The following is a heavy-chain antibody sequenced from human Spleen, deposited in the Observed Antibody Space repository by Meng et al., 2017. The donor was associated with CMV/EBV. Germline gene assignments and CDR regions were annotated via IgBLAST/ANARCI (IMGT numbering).Heavy chain of an antibody. CDR3: ARALADSHLSFDY. D-gene: IGHD6-19*01. CDR1: GGSVSSGSYY. CDR2: IYYSGST. Sequence: SETLSLTCTVSGGSVSSGSYYWSWIRQPPGKGLEWIGYIYYSGSTNYNPSLKSRVTISVDTSKNQFSLKLSSVTAADTAVYYCARALADSHLSFDYWGQGTLVTVSS. J-gene: IGHJ4*02. V-gene: IGHV4-61*01.